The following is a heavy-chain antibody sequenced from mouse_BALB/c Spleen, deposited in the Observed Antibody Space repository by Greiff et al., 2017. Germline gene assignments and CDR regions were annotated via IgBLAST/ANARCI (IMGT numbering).Heavy chain of an antibody. CDR1: GYTFTSYW. CDR3: ARCDYDVRSIDD. D-gene: IGHD2-4*01. J-gene: IGHJ4*01. V-gene: IGHV1-7*01. Sequence: QVQLQQSGAELAKPGASVKMSCKASGYTFTSYWMHWVKQRPGQGLEWIGYINPSTGYTEYNQKFKDKATLTADKSSSTAYMQLSSLTSEDSAVYYCARCDYDVRSIDDWGAGTSVTVSS. CDR2: INPSTGYT.